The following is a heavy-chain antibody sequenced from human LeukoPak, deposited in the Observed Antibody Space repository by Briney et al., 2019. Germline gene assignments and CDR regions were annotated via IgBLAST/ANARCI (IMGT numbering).Heavy chain of an antibody. D-gene: IGHD1-26*01. J-gene: IGHJ4*02. CDR1: GFTFSSYS. CDR2: ISSSSSYI. Sequence: PGGSLRLSCAASGFTFSSYSMNWVRQAPGKGLEWVSSISSSSSYIYYADSVRGRFTISRDNAKNSLYLQMNSLRAEDTAVYYCAKGSPIYVGVVFFDFWGQGTLLTVSS. CDR3: AKGSPIYVGVVFFDF. V-gene: IGHV3-21*01.